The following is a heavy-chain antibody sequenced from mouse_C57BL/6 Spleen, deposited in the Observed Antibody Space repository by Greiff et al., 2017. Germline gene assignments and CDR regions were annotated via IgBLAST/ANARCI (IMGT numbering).Heavy chain of an antibody. CDR2: ISSGGDYI. J-gene: IGHJ3*01. Sequence: EVQGVESGAGLVKPGGSLKLSCAASGFTFSSYAMSWVRQTPEKRLEWVAYISSGGDYIYYADTVKGRFTISRDNARNTLYLQMSSLKSEDTAMYYCTRNYYGSSYGWFAYWGQGTLVTVSA. D-gene: IGHD1-1*01. CDR3: TRNYYGSSYGWFAY. CDR1: GFTFSSYA. V-gene: IGHV5-9-1*02.